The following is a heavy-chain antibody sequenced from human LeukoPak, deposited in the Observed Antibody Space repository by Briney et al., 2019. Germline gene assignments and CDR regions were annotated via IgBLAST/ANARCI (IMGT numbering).Heavy chain of an antibody. J-gene: IGHJ2*01. V-gene: IGHV4-34*01. CDR1: GGSFSGYY. CDR3: ARVLEGSSGQHWYFDL. CDR2: IHHSGST. Sequence: PSETLSLTCAVYGGSFSGYYWSWIRQPPGKGLEWIGEIHHSGSTNYNPSLKSRVTISVDTSKNQFSLRLSSVTAADTAVYYCARVLEGSSGQHWYFDLWGRGTLVTVSS. D-gene: IGHD6-19*01.